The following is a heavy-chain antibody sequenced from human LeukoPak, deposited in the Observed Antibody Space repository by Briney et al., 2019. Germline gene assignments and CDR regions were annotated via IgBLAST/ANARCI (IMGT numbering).Heavy chain of an antibody. CDR3: AIYDSSGYYLDH. CDR1: GGSISRNTYY. CDR2: LYYSGTT. J-gene: IGHJ4*02. V-gene: IGHV4-39*01. D-gene: IGHD3-22*01. Sequence: SETLSLTCNVSGGSISRNTYYWGWIRQPPGEGLEWLGGLYYSGTTYSNPSLKSRVTISVNTSKNQFFLTLSSVTAADTAVYYCAIYDSSGYYLDHWGQGTLVTVSS.